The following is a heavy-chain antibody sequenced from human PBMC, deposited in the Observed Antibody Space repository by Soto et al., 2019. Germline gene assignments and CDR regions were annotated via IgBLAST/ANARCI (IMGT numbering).Heavy chain of an antibody. Sequence: ASVKVSCKASGYTFTSYYMHWVRQAPGQGLEWMGIINPSGGSTSYAQKFQGRVTMTRDTSTSTVYMELSSLRSEDTAVYYCAREGGAVAGDYYYYYGMDVWGQGTTVTVSS. CDR1: GYTFTSYY. D-gene: IGHD6-19*01. CDR3: AREGGAVAGDYYYYYGMDV. V-gene: IGHV1-46*03. CDR2: INPSGGST. J-gene: IGHJ6*02.